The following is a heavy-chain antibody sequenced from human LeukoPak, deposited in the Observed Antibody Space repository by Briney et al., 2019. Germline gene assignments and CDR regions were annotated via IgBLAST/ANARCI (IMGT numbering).Heavy chain of an antibody. D-gene: IGHD4-23*01. CDR1: GYTFTGYY. J-gene: IGHJ6*03. CDR3: ARNGDYGGNSDYYYYMDV. CDR2: INPNSGGT. Sequence: ASVKVSCKASGYTFTGYYMHWVRQAPGQGLEWMGWINPNSGGTNYAQKFQGRVTMTRDTSISTAYMELSRLRSDDTAVYYCARNGDYGGNSDYYYYMDVWGKGTTVTVSS. V-gene: IGHV1-2*02.